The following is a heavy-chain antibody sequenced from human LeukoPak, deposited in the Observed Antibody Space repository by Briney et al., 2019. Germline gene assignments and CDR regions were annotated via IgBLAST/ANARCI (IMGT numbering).Heavy chain of an antibody. Sequence: GASVKVSCKASRYTFTSSDIHWGRQAPGQGLEWMGIINPSDGSTNKAQNFQGRVAMTRDTSTSTVYMELSSLRADDTAVYYCARDSRLWSVDYWGQGTLVTVSS. J-gene: IGHJ4*02. CDR1: RYTFTSSD. CDR2: INPSDGST. V-gene: IGHV1-46*01. CDR3: ARDSRLWSVDY. D-gene: IGHD2-8*02.